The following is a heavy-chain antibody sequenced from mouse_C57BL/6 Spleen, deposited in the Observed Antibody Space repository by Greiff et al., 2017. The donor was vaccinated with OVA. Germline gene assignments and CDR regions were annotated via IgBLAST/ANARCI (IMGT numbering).Heavy chain of an antibody. D-gene: IGHD2-3*01. CDR1: GYTFTSYD. V-gene: IGHV1-85*01. J-gene: IGHJ1*03. Sequence: VQLQQSGPELVKPGASVKLSCKASGYTFTSYDINWVKQRPGQGLEWIGWIYPRDGSTKYNEKFKGKATLTVDTSSSTAYMELHSLTSEDSAVYFCASLYDGYYGYWYFDVWGTGTTVTVSS. CDR2: IYPRDGST. CDR3: ASLYDGYYGYWYFDV.